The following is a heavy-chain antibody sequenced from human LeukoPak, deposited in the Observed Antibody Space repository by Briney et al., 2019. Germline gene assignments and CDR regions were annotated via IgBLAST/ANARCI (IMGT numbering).Heavy chain of an antibody. V-gene: IGHV3-21*01. CDR3: ARDTMLGTRD. CDR1: RFTFSNYS. J-gene: IGHJ4*02. CDR2: ISSSSSYI. D-gene: IGHD5-24*01. Sequence: GGSLRLSCAASRFTFSNYSMNWVRQAPGKGLEWVSSISSSSSYIYYADSVKGRFTISRDNAKNSLYLQMNSLRAEDTAVYYCARDTMLGTRDWGQGTLVTVSS.